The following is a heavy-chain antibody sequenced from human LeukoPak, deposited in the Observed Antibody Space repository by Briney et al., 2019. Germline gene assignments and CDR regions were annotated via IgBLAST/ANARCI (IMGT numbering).Heavy chain of an antibody. CDR2: INWNGGST. D-gene: IGHD3-22*01. J-gene: IGHJ3*02. CDR3: ARIDTYYYDSSGYYSAFDI. V-gene: IGHV3-20*04. Sequence: GGSLRLSCAASGLSFSKAWMSWVREAPGKGLEWVSGINWNGGSTGYADSVRGRFTISRDNAKNSLYLQMNSLRAEDTALYYCARIDTYYYDSSGYYSAFDIWGQGTIVTVSS. CDR1: GLSFSKAW.